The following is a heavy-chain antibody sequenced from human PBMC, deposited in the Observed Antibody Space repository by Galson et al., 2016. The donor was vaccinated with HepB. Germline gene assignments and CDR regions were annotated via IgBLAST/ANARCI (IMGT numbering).Heavy chain of an antibody. CDR3: ARAEDCFGDCPQKYYLDS. D-gene: IGHD2-21*02. CDR1: GYTFTNYA. V-gene: IGHV1-3*01. J-gene: IGHJ4*02. CDR2: FDADDGNT. Sequence: SVKVSCKASGYTFTNYAIHWARQAPGQGLEWMGWFDADDGNTYYSQKFQGRVTLTGDTSATTAFMELNSLRAEDTAVYYCARAEDCFGDCPQKYYLDSWGRGTLVTVSS.